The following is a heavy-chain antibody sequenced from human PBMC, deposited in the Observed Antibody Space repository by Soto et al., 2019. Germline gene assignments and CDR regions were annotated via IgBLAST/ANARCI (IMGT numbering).Heavy chain of an antibody. Sequence: SETLSLTCTVSGCSISSGGYYWSWIRQHPGKGLEWIGYIYYSGSTYYNPSLKSRVTISVDTSKNQFSLKLSSVTAADTAVYYCASTQGWWSNWFDPWGQGTLVTVSS. CDR1: GCSISSGGYY. CDR2: IYYSGST. CDR3: ASTQGWWSNWFDP. V-gene: IGHV4-31*03. D-gene: IGHD2-15*01. J-gene: IGHJ5*02.